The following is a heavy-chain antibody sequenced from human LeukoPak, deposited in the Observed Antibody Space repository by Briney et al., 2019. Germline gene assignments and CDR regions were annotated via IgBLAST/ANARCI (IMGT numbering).Heavy chain of an antibody. Sequence: SETLSLTCAVYGGSFTDYYWSWIRQSPGKGLEWIGEINHSGSTTYNPSLKSRVTISVDTSKNHFSLNLSSVTAADTAVYYCARVLSCCNGGRCSTYNWFDPWGQGTLVTVSS. CDR1: GGSFTDYY. CDR2: INHSGST. D-gene: IGHD2-15*01. CDR3: ARVLSCCNGGRCSTYNWFDP. J-gene: IGHJ5*02. V-gene: IGHV4-34*01.